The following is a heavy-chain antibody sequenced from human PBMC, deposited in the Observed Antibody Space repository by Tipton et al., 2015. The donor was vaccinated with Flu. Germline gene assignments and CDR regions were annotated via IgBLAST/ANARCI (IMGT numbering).Heavy chain of an antibody. V-gene: IGHV4-30-4*01. CDR2: IYYSGST. D-gene: IGHD2-15*01. CDR3: ARFSDMHCFSFRGMDA. J-gene: IGHJ6*02. Sequence: TLSLTCTVSGGSISSGAYYWSWIRQHPGKGLEWIGYIYYSGSTYYNPSLKSRVTISVDTSKNQFSLKLSSVTAADTAVYYCARFSDMHCFSFRGMDAWVQGSTVAVS. CDR1: GGSISSGAYY.